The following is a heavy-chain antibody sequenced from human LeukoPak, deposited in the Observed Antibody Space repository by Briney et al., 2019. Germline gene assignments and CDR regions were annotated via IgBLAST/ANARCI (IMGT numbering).Heavy chain of an antibody. D-gene: IGHD3-10*01. V-gene: IGHV4-61*02. J-gene: IGHJ4*02. CDR3: ARDVGGVDY. CDR1: GGSISSGSYY. CDR2: FYTSGST. Sequence: SETLSLTCTVSGGSISSGSYYWSWTRQPAGKGLEWIGRFYTSGSTNYNPSLKSRVTISVDTSKNQFSLKLSSVTAADTAVYYCARDVGGVDYWGQGTLVTVSS.